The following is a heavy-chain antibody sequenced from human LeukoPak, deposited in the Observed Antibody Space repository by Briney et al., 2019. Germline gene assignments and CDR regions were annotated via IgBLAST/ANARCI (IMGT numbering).Heavy chain of an antibody. CDR2: ISRSSSTI. CDR3: ARPMNTGGSGSHYRPLDY. CDR1: GFTFSSYR. Sequence: PGGSLRLSCAASGFTFSSYRMNWVRQAPGKGLEWVSHISRSSSTIYYADSVKGRFTISGDNAKNSLYLQMNSLRDEGTAVYYCARPMNTGGSGSHYRPLDYWGQGTLVTVSS. D-gene: IGHD3-10*01. V-gene: IGHV3-48*02. J-gene: IGHJ4*02.